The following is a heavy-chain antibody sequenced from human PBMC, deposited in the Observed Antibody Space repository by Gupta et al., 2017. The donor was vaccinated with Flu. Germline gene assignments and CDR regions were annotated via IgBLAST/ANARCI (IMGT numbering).Heavy chain of an antibody. J-gene: IGHJ5*01. CDR3: GRDQEILIPEFWWDS. CDR2: IWYDGSDK. D-gene: IGHD2-2*02. Sequence: QVQLVESGGGVVQPGRSLRLSCAASGFIFSNHGMHWLRQAPGKGLEWVAVIWYDGSDKYYADSVKGRFTISRDNSKNMLYLQMSSLRADDTAVYYCGRDQEILIPEFWWDSWGQGTLVTVS. CDR1: GFIFSNHG. V-gene: IGHV3-33*01.